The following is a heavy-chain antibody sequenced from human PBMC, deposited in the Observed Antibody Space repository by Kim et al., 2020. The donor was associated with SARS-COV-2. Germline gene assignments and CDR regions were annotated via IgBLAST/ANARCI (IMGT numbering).Heavy chain of an antibody. Sequence: GGSLRLSCAASGFTFSSYGMHWVRQAPGKGLEWVAVISYDGSNKYYADSVKGRFTISRDNSKNTLYLQMNSLRAEDTAVYYCARDTYSSGWGDFDYWGQGTLVTVSS. D-gene: IGHD6-19*01. J-gene: IGHJ4*02. CDR3: ARDTYSSGWGDFDY. CDR2: ISYDGSNK. V-gene: IGHV3-33*05. CDR1: GFTFSSYG.